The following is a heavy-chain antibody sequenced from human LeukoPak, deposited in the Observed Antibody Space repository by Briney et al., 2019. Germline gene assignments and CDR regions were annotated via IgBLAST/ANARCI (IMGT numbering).Heavy chain of an antibody. V-gene: IGHV5-51*01. J-gene: IGHJ4*02. D-gene: IGHD5-18*01. CDR3: ARGRGYSYGYGYYFDY. CDR2: IYPGDSDT. CDR1: GYSFTSYR. Sequence: KIGESLKISCKGSGYSFTSYRIGWVRQMPGKGLEWMGIIYPGDSDTRYSPSFQGQVTISADKSISTAYLQWSSLKASDTAMYYCARGRGYSYGYGYYFDYWGQGTLVTVSS.